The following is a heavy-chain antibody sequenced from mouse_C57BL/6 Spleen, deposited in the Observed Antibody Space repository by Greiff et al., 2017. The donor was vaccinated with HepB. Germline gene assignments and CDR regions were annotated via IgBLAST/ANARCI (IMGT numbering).Heavy chain of an antibody. CDR2: ISDGGSYT. V-gene: IGHV5-4*03. CDR3: AKGTAYNRYYFDY. D-gene: IGHD2-14*01. Sequence: EVKLVESGGGLVKPGGSLKLSCAASGFTFSSYAMSWVRQTPEKRLEWVATISDGGSYTYYPDNVKGRFTISRDKAKNNLYLQMSHLKSEDTAMYYYAKGTAYNRYYFDYWGQGTTLTVSS. CDR1: GFTFSSYA. J-gene: IGHJ2*01.